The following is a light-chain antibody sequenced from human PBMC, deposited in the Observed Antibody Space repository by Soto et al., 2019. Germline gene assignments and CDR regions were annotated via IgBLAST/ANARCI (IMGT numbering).Light chain of an antibody. J-gene: IGLJ1*01. V-gene: IGLV2-14*03. CDR2: DVS. CDR3: CSFTSSSSDV. CDR1: SSDVGSYNS. Sequence: QSVLAQPASVSGSPGQSITISCTGTSSDVGSYNSVSWYQQYPGKAPTLMIHDVSNRPSGVSNRFSGSKSGNTASLTISGLQAEDEADYYCCSFTSSSSDVFGSGTKLTVL.